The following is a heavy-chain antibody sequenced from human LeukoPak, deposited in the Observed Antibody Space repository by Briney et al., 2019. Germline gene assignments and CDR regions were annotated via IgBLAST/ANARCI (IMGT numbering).Heavy chain of an antibody. CDR2: IKQGGSEI. V-gene: IGHV3-7*01. D-gene: IGHD4-11*01. Sequence: GGSLRLSCSASGFTISRFWIRWFLQAPGKGLVYLALIKQGGSEIFHMDSVKGRFTISRDDATNSLYLQMNSLRVEDTALYYCARDRESESDSEGDYWGQGTLVTVSS. CDR1: GFTISRFW. CDR3: ARDRESESDSEGDY. J-gene: IGHJ4*02.